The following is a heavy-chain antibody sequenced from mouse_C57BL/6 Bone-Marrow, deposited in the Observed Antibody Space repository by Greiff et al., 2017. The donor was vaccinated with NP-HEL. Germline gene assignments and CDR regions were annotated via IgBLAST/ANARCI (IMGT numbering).Heavy chain of an antibody. CDR2: IDPSGSYT. J-gene: IGHJ4*01. Sequence: VQLQQPGAELVRPGTSVKLSCKASGYTFTSYWMHWVKQRPGQGLEWIGVIDPSGSYTNYNQKFKGKATLTVDKSSSTAYMQLSSLTSEDSAVYYCARETTVVARDMDYWGQGTSVTVSS. CDR1: GYTFTSYW. CDR3: ARETTVVARDMDY. D-gene: IGHD1-1*01. V-gene: IGHV1-59*01.